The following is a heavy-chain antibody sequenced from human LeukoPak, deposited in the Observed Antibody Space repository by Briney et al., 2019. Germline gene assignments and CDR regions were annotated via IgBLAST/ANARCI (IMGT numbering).Heavy chain of an antibody. CDR2: ISFDGNIE. V-gene: IGHV3-30-3*01. Sequence: GGSLRLSCAGSGFTFSRSAMHWVRQTPGKGLEWVAVISFDGNIEYFADSVKGRFTISRDNSKNTLYLQMNSLRAEDTAVYYCAREVSVVRGVNWGQGTLVTVSS. CDR1: GFTFSRSA. CDR3: AREVSVVRGVN. J-gene: IGHJ4*02. D-gene: IGHD3-10*01.